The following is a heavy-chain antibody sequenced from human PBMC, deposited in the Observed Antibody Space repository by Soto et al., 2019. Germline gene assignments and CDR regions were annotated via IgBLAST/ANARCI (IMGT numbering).Heavy chain of an antibody. V-gene: IGHV1-3*05. CDR2: INAGNGNT. Sequence: QVQLVQSGAEEKKPGASVKVSCKASGYTFTSYAMHWVRQAPGQRLEWMGWINAGNGNTKYSQKFQGRVTITRDPXASPAYMGRSSLRSEDTAGYYCASDRGGSTGWFYPWGQGTLVTVSS. D-gene: IGHD3-16*01. CDR1: GYTFTSYA. CDR3: ASDRGGSTGWFYP. J-gene: IGHJ5*02.